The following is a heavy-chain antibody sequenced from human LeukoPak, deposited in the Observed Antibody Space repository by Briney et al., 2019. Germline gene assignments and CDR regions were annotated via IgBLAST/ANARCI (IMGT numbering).Heavy chain of an antibody. Sequence: SETLSLTCTVSGNSFGDYYWSWLRQPAGKGLEWIGRIYTSGSTTYNPSLKSRVTMSVDTSKSQFSLNLMSVTAADTAVYYCTRLSSRGIVGATNGDYWGQGTLVTVSS. CDR2: IYTSGST. CDR3: TRLSSRGIVGATNGDY. V-gene: IGHV4-4*07. CDR1: GNSFGDYY. D-gene: IGHD1-26*01. J-gene: IGHJ4*02.